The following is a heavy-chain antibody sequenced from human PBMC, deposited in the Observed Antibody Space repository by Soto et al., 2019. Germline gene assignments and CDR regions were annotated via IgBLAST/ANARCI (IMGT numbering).Heavy chain of an antibody. CDR2: ILVDGRT. J-gene: IGHJ3*02. V-gene: IGHV3-23*01. CDR1: GFIWCSSD. CDR3: AKPTATGGGAFDI. D-gene: IGHD2-8*02. Sequence: XXCLSLSFAASGFIWCSSDISGVPQAPGKGLEWVSTILVDGRTFYVDSVKGRFTISRDSSKNTVYLQMNSLPAGDTALYYCAKPTATGGGAFDISGQGTMVTVPS.